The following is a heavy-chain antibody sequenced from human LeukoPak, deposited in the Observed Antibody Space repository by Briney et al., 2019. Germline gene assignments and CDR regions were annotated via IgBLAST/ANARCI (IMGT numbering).Heavy chain of an antibody. V-gene: IGHV3-33*01. CDR1: GFTFSSYG. D-gene: IGHD3-22*01. Sequence: GGSLRLSCAASGFTFSSYGMHWVRQAPGKGLEWVAVIWYDGSNKYYADSVKGRFTISRDNSKNTLYLQVNSLRAEDTAVYYCASSYYDSSGYPPDFDYWGQGTLVTVSS. CDR3: ASSYYDSSGYPPDFDY. CDR2: IWYDGSNK. J-gene: IGHJ4*02.